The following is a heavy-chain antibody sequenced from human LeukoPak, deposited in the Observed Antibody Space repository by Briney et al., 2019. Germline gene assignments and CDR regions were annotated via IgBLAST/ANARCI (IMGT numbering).Heavy chain of an antibody. D-gene: IGHD2-15*01. CDR2: ISGSGGST. CDR1: GCTFSSYA. Sequence: GGSLRLSCAAAGCTFSSYAISWVRQAPGKRLELVSAISGSGGSTYYADSMKGRFTISRDNSKNTLYLQMNSLRAEDTAVYYCAKDARSRVVVVAAREGDNWFDPWGQGTLVTVSS. CDR3: AKDARSRVVVVAAREGDNWFDP. V-gene: IGHV3-23*01. J-gene: IGHJ5*02.